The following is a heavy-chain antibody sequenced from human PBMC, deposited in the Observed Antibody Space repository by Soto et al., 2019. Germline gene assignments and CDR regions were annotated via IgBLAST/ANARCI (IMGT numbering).Heavy chain of an antibody. D-gene: IGHD3-22*01. J-gene: IGHJ3*02. CDR1: GFTLSNYA. Sequence: WGSLRLSCEASGFTLSNYAMTWVRQAPRKGLEWVSLSSANDVGTYYAESVKTRFTISRDNSKNTLYPQMNSLRAEDTAVYYCAKDRYYDSSGSLVPDAFEIWGQGTMVTVSS. CDR2: SSANDVGT. CDR3: AKDRYYDSSGSLVPDAFEI. V-gene: IGHV3-23*01.